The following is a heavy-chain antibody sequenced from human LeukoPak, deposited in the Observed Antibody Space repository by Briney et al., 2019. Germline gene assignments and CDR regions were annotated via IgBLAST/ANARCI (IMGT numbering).Heavy chain of an antibody. CDR1: GGSFSGYY. V-gene: IGHV4-34*01. CDR2: INHSGST. J-gene: IGHJ4*02. D-gene: IGHD3-10*01. CDR3: ARMRHYYGSGSYFRRTDNEFDY. Sequence: SETLSLTCAVYGGSFSGYYWSWIRQPPGKGLEWIGEINHSGSTNYNPSLKSRVTISVDTSKNQFSLKLNSVTAADTAVYYCARMRHYYGSGSYFRRTDNEFDYWGQGTLVTVSS.